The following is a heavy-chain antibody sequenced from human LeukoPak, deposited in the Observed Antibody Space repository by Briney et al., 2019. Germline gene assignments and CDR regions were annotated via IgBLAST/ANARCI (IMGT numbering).Heavy chain of an antibody. Sequence: SQTLSLTCAVSGGSISSGGYSWSWSRQPPGKGLEWIGYIYHSGSTYYNPSLKSRVTISVDRSKNQFSLKLSSVTAADTAVYYCAGGDCSSTSCFGYWGQGTLVTASS. CDR1: GGSISSGGYS. V-gene: IGHV4-30-2*01. D-gene: IGHD2-2*01. CDR2: IYHSGST. J-gene: IGHJ4*02. CDR3: AGGDCSSTSCFGY.